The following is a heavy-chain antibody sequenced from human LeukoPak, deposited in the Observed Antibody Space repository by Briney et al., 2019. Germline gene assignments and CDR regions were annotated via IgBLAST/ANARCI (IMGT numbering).Heavy chain of an antibody. CDR3: AKGSGSGWYGWFDP. CDR1: GFTFSSYN. D-gene: IGHD6-19*01. V-gene: IGHV3-23*01. CDR2: IDASGVNT. Sequence: GGSLRLSCAASGFTFSSYNMHWVRQAPGKGLEWVSCIDASGVNTYYADSVKGRFTISRDNSNNTLYLQMNSLRAEDTAVYYCAKGSGSGWYGWFDPWGQGTLVTVSS. J-gene: IGHJ5*02.